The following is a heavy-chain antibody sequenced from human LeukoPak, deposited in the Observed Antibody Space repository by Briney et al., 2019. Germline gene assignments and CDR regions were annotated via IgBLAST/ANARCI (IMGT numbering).Heavy chain of an antibody. J-gene: IGHJ4*02. CDR2: ISGSGGST. Sequence: SGGSLRLSCAASGFTFSSYAMSWVRQAPGKGLEWVSAISGSGGSTYYADSVKGRFTISRDNSKNTLYLQMNSLRAEDTAVYYCAKSTGYSGSYSLSSNFDYWGQGTLVTVSS. D-gene: IGHD1-26*01. CDR3: AKSTGYSGSYSLSSNFDY. CDR1: GFTFSSYA. V-gene: IGHV3-23*01.